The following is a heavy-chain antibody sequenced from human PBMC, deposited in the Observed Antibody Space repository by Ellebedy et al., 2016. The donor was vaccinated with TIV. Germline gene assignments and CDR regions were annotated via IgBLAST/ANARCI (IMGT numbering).Heavy chain of an antibody. D-gene: IGHD6-19*01. CDR3: ATSITMAGGMEH. J-gene: IGHJ1*01. Sequence: MPSETLSLTCTVSGGSISNRSNSWGWIRQPPGKGLEWIGTISYTGSTYYAPSLKSRVSISVGTLKNQFSLKLTSVTAADTAVYYCATSITMAGGMEHWGQGTLVTVSS. V-gene: IGHV4-39*01. CDR1: GGSISNRSNS. CDR2: ISYTGST.